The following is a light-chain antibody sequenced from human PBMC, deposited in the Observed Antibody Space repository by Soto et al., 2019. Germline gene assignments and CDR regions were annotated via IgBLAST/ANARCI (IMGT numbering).Light chain of an antibody. Sequence: QSALTQPASVSGSPGQSITISCTGTSSDVGGSNYVSWYQQHPGKAPKLMIYEVTSRPSGVSTRFSGSKSGNTASLTISGLQAEDEAYYYCSSYTTSSSLYVFGTGTKLTVL. J-gene: IGLJ1*01. V-gene: IGLV2-14*01. CDR2: EVT. CDR3: SSYTTSSSLYV. CDR1: SSDVGGSNY.